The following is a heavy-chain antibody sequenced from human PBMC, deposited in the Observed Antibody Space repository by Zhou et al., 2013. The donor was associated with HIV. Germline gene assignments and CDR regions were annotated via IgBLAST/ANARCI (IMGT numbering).Heavy chain of an antibody. CDR2: IYYSGST. J-gene: IGHJ6*03. V-gene: IGHV4-39*07. CDR1: GGSISSSSYY. D-gene: IGHD7-27*01. Sequence: VQLQESGPGLVKPSETLSLTCTVSGGSISSSSYYWGWIRQPPGKGLEWIGSIYYSGSTNYNPSLKSRVTISVDTSKNQFSLKLSSVTAADTAVYYCARVPNWGSIVPFYYMDVWGKGTTVTVSS. CDR3: ARVPNWGSIVPFYYMDV.